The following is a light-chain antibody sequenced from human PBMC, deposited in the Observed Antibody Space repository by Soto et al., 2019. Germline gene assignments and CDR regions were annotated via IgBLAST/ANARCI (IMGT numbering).Light chain of an antibody. V-gene: IGLV1-51*01. CDR1: SSNIGNNY. CDR3: GTWDSSLSAVV. CDR2: DNN. Sequence: QSVLTQPPSVSAAPGQKVTISCSGSSSNIGNNYVSWYQQFPGTAPNLLIYDNNNRPSGIPDRFSGSKSGTSATLGITGLQTGDEADYYCGTWDSSLSAVVFGGGTKLTVL. J-gene: IGLJ2*01.